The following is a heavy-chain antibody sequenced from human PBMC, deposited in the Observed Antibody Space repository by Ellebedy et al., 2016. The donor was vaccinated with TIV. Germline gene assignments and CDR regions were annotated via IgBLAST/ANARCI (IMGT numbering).Heavy chain of an antibody. V-gene: IGHV1-24*01. D-gene: IGHD2-8*01. J-gene: IGHJ3*02. CDR2: FDPEDGET. CDR1: GYTLTELS. Sequence: AASVKVSCKVSGYTLTELSMHWVRQAPGKGLEWMGGFDPEDGETTNAQHFQGRVTMTEDTSTATAYMELSSLRSEDTSVYYCATDLRYCTNGVCFKRYDAFDIWGQGTMVTVSS. CDR3: ATDLRYCTNGVCFKRYDAFDI.